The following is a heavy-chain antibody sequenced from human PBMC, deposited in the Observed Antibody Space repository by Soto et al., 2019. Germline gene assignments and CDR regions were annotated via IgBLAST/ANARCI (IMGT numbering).Heavy chain of an antibody. CDR2: IIPTFGTA. CDR1: GGTFSSYA. Sequence: ASVKVSCKASGGTFSSYAISWVRQAPGQGLEWMGGIIPTFGTANYAQKFQGRVTITADKSTSTAYMELSSLRSEDTAVYYCARAGGATDAFDIWGQGTMVTVSS. J-gene: IGHJ3*02. V-gene: IGHV1-69*06. D-gene: IGHD1-26*01. CDR3: ARAGGATDAFDI.